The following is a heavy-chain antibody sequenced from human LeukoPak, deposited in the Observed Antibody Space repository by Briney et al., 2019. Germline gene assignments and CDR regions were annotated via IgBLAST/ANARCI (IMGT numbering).Heavy chain of an antibody. D-gene: IGHD3-16*01. CDR1: GFSLSDYW. Sequence: GGSLRLSCVGSGFSLSDYWMHWVRHTPGKGLMWVSRITSDGSTTWYADSVKGRFTVSRDNAKNTLFLEMNSLRDEDTAVYYCAGDYIWGRLFWGQGTLVTVSS. CDR2: ITSDGSTT. J-gene: IGHJ4*01. V-gene: IGHV3-74*01. CDR3: AGDYIWGRLF.